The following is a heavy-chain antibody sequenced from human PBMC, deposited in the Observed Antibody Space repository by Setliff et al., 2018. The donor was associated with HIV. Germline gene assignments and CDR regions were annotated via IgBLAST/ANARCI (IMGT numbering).Heavy chain of an antibody. V-gene: IGHV4-59*01. CDR1: GGSIGSYH. D-gene: IGHD2-2*01. J-gene: IGHJ6*03. CDR3: AREFSERSPKPDHYYCYMDV. CDR2: IRHSGYT. Sequence: PSETLSLTCNVSGGSIGSYHWAWIRQSPGKGLEDIGNIRHSGYTNYNPSLKRRLNMSVDTSNYQISLKLTALTAADTAVYYCAREFSERSPKPDHYYCYMDVWGKGTTVTVSS.